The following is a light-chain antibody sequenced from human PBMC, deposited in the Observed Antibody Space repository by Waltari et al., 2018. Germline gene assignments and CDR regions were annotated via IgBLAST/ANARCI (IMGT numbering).Light chain of an antibody. CDR3: NSYAGSSSWV. J-gene: IGLJ3*02. CDR2: DVF. Sequence: QSALTQPASVSGSPGQSITISCPGTSRDVGFYNYVSWYQQHPGKAPKLMIYDVFARPSGVSNRFSGSKSGNTASLTISGLQAEDEANDYCNSYAGSSSWVFGGGTKLTVL. V-gene: IGLV2-14*03. CDR1: SRDVGFYNY.